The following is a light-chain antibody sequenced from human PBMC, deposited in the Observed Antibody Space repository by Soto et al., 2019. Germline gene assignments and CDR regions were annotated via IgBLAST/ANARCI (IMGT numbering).Light chain of an antibody. Sequence: VVLTQSPGTLSLSPGERATLSCRASQNINNNYVAWYQQKPGQAPSLLIYGASSRATGIPDRFSGSGSGTDFTLTISRLEPEDFAVYYCQQYGSSPWTFGQGTKVDIK. V-gene: IGKV3-20*01. CDR3: QQYGSSPWT. CDR2: GAS. CDR1: QNINNNY. J-gene: IGKJ1*01.